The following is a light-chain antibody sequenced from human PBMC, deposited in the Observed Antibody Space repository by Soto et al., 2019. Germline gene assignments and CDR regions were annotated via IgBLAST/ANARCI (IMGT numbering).Light chain of an antibody. Sequence: DIRMTQSPSTLSASVGDIVTTNCRASQTISSWLAWYQQKPGKAPNIMIYDASTLERGVPSRFSGTRSGTEFTLTIDRLQPDDVATYYCQQYHTSSITFGQGTRLEIK. CDR1: QTISSW. V-gene: IGKV1-5*01. CDR2: DAS. J-gene: IGKJ5*01. CDR3: QQYHTSSIT.